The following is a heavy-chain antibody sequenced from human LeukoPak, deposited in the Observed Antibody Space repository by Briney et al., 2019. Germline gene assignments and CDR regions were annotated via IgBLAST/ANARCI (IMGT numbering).Heavy chain of an antibody. CDR2: INWNSRST. J-gene: IGHJ4*02. D-gene: IGHD4-23*01. CDR1: GFTFYDYG. V-gene: IGHV3-20*04. CDR3: ARDSDYGGNSLPLDY. Sequence: GGSLRLSCAASGFTFYDYGMSGGRRAPGKGREWGSGINWNSRSTGYAASVKGRFTISSDNAKNSLYLHMNSVRAEDTALYYCARDSDYGGNSLPLDYWGQGTLVTVSS.